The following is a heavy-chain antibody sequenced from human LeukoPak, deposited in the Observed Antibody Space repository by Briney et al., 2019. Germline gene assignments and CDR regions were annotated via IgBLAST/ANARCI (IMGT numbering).Heavy chain of an antibody. CDR2: IIPILGIA. V-gene: IGHV1-69*04. CDR3: ARDPGYGEDY. Sequence: GASVKVSCKASGYTFTSYGIRWVRQAPGQGLEWMGRIIPILGIANYAQKFQGRVTITADKSTSTAYMELSSLRSEDTAVYYCARDPGYGEDYWGQGTLVTVSS. J-gene: IGHJ4*02. D-gene: IGHD4-17*01. CDR1: GYTFTSYG.